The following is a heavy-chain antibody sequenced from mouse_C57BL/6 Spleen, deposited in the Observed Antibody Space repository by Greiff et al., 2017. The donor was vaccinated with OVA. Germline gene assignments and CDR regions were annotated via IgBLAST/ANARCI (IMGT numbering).Heavy chain of an antibody. CDR2: IWSGGST. D-gene: IGHD4-1*02. CDR3: ARNRQLGRAMDY. Sequence: VQLQQSGPGLVQPSQSLSITCTVSGFSLTSYGVHWVRQSPGKGLEWLGVIWSGGSTDDNAAFISRLSISKDNSKSQVFFKMNRLQADDTAINYCARNRQLGRAMDYWGQGTSVTVSS. J-gene: IGHJ4*01. CDR1: GFSLTSYG. V-gene: IGHV2-2*01.